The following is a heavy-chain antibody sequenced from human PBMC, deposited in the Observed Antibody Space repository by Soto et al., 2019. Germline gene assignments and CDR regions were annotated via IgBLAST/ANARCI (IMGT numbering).Heavy chain of an antibody. V-gene: IGHV5-51*01. CDR2: IYPGDSDT. CDR3: AASIFYYAMDV. Sequence: PGESLKISCEASGYSFTSNWIGWVRQMPGKGLERMGIIYPGDSDTKYNPSFQGQVTISADKSITTTYLQWSSLKASDTAIYYCAASIFYYAMDVWGQGTTVTVSS. CDR1: GYSFTSNW. J-gene: IGHJ6*02.